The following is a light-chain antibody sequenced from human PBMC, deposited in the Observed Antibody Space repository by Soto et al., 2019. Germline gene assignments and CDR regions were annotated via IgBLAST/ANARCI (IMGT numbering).Light chain of an antibody. Sequence: EIVMTQSPVTLSVSPGERATLSCRASQSIRSKLAWYQQRPGQGPRLLLYGASTRVTGIPARFSGSGSGTEVTLTISSLQSEDFAVYYCQQYNTWPYTFGQGTELEIK. CDR1: QSIRSK. CDR3: QQYNTWPYT. V-gene: IGKV3-15*01. CDR2: GAS. J-gene: IGKJ2*01.